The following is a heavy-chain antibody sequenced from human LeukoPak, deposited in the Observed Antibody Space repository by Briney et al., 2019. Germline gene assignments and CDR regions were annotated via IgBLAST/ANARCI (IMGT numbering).Heavy chain of an antibody. CDR1: GGSFSSRGYF. J-gene: IGHJ5*02. CDR3: ARGQYSSSSNWFDP. CDR2: FSYSGST. V-gene: IGHV4-31*03. D-gene: IGHD6-6*01. Sequence: SQTLSLTCTVSGGSFSSRGYFWNWIRQHPGKGLEWIGYFSYSGSTYYNPSLKSRVTISVDTSKNHFSLKLSSVTAADTAVYYCARGQYSSSSNWFDPWGQGTLVIVSS.